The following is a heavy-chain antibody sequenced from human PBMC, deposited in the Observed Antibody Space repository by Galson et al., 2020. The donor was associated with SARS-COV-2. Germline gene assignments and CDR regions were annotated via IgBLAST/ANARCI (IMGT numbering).Heavy chain of an antibody. Sequence: ASVKVSCKVSGYTLTELSMHWVRQAPGKGLEWMGGFDPEDGETIYAQKFQGRVTMTEDTSTDTAYMELSSLRSEDTAVYYCATAHLGGATVVDAFDIWGQGTMVTVSS. CDR3: ATAHLGGATVVDAFDI. CDR2: FDPEDGET. V-gene: IGHV1-24*01. J-gene: IGHJ3*02. D-gene: IGHD1-26*01. CDR1: GYTLTELS.